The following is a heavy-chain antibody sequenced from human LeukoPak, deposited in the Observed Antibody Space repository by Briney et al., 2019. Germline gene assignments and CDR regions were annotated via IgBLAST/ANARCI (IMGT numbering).Heavy chain of an antibody. CDR3: ARGLKLATVTSYYFDY. J-gene: IGHJ4*02. CDR1: GGSISSGGYY. V-gene: IGHV4-31*03. Sequence: PSETLSLTCTVSGGSISSGGYYWSWIRQHPGKGLEWIGYIYYSGSTYYNPSLKSRVTISVDTSKNQFSLKLSSVTAADTAVYYCARGLKLATVTSYYFDYWGQGTLVTVSS. CDR2: IYYSGST. D-gene: IGHD4-17*01.